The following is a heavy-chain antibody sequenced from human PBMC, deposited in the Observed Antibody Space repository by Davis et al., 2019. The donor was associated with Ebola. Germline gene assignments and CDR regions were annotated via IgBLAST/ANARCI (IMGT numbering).Heavy chain of an antibody. D-gene: IGHD6-19*01. J-gene: IGHJ4*02. CDR1: GFTFSSYG. CDR3: AKDTAYSSGGAY. V-gene: IGHV3-30*18. Sequence: GESLKISCAASGFTFSSYGMHWVRQAPGKGLEWVAVISYDGSNKYYADSVKGRFTISRDNSKNTLYLQMNSLRAEDTAVYYCAKDTAYSSGGAYWGQGTLVTVSS. CDR2: ISYDGSNK.